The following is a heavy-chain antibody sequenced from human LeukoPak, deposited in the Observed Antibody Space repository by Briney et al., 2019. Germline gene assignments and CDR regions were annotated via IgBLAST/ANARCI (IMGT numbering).Heavy chain of an antibody. J-gene: IGHJ4*02. CDR1: GGSISSYY. V-gene: IGHV4-59*08. CDR3: ARRIQLWPLGYFDY. D-gene: IGHD5-18*01. CDR2: IYYSGST. Sequence: SETLSLTCTVSGGSISSYYWSWIRQPPGKGLEWIGYIYYSGSTNYNPSLKSRVTISVDTSKNQFSLKLSSVTAADTAVYYCARRIQLWPLGYFDYWGQGTLVTVSS.